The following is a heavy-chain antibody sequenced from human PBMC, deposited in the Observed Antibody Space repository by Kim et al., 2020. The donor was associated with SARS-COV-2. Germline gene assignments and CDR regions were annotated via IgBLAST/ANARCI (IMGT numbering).Heavy chain of an antibody. V-gene: IGHV1-3*01. CDR3: ARDVAAYENWCDP. J-gene: IGHJ5*02. D-gene: IGHD2-15*01. Sequence: YSQEFQGRVTITRDTSASTAYMELSRLRSEDTAVYYCARDVAAYENWCDPWGQGTLVTFSS.